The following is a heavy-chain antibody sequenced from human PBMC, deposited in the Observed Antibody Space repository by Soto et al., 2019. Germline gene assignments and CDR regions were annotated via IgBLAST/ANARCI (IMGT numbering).Heavy chain of an antibody. Sequence: QITLKESGPTLVKPTQTLTLTCTFSGFSLSTNGVGVGWIRQPPGKALEWLALIFWDDDKKYSPSLMSRLTITKDTSQNQVVLTMTNMDPVDTATYYCAQSAQWLDYFDYWGQGTLVTVPS. V-gene: IGHV2-5*02. CDR1: GFSLSTNGVG. D-gene: IGHD6-19*01. J-gene: IGHJ4*02. CDR3: AQSAQWLDYFDY. CDR2: IFWDDDK.